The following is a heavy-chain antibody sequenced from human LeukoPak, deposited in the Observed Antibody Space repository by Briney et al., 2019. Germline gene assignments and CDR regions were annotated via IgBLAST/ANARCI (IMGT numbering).Heavy chain of an antibody. Sequence: GGSLRLSCAVSSFSFRTYSMNWVRQAPGKGLEWVSRIKTEGSIKSSASAVKGRFTISRDDAQNSLYLQMDSLRPEDTAVYHCVRADGRSYGLFDSWGRGTLVIVS. CDR3: VRADGRSYGLFDS. J-gene: IGHJ4*02. CDR2: IKTEGSIK. V-gene: IGHV3-74*01. D-gene: IGHD5-18*01. CDR1: SFSFRTYS.